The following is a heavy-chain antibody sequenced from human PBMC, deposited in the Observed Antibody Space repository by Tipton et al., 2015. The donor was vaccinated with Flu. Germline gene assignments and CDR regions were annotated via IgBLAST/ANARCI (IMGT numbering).Heavy chain of an antibody. CDR1: GGFVSSYY. J-gene: IGHJ4*02. CDR2: IYNNQYT. V-gene: IGHV4-59*02. CDR3: ARLPLPLSYFDY. Sequence: TLSLTCTVSGGFVSSYYWNWIRQPPGKGLEWIGYIYNNQYTKYNPSLKSRVTVSVDPSMSQFSLKLSSVTAADTAVYYCARLPLPLSYFDYWGQGTLVTVSS.